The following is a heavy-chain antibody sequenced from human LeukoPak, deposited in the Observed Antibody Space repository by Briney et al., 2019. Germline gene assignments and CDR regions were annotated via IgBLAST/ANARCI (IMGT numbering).Heavy chain of an antibody. D-gene: IGHD3-10*01. CDR1: GGSITTGGYY. CDR3: ARWFGESGLDY. V-gene: IGHV4-31*03. CDR2: IYYSGST. J-gene: IGHJ4*02. Sequence: SQTLSLTCTVSGGSITTGGYYWSWIRQPPGKGLEWIGYIYYSGSTYYNPSLRSRLTISVDTSQNQFSLKLSSVTAADTAVYYCARWFGESGLDYWGQGTLVTASS.